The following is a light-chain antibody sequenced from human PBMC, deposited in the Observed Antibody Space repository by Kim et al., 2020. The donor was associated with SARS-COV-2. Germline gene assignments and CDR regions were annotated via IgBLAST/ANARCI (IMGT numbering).Light chain of an antibody. Sequence: GQRVTISCTGSSSNIGAGYGVHWYQQLPGTAPKLLISGNSNRPSGVPDRFSGSKSGTSASLAITGLQAEDEADYYCQSYDSSLSAVFGGGTQLTVL. CDR2: GNS. V-gene: IGLV1-40*01. CDR3: QSYDSSLSAV. J-gene: IGLJ2*01. CDR1: SSNIGAGYG.